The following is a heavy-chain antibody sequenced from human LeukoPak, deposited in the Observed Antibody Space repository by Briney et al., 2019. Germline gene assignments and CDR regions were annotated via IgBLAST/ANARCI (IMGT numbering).Heavy chain of an antibody. CDR1: GFTFSSYW. CDR3: AMALGAVAGGGY. Sequence: GGSLRLSCAASGFTFSSYWMHWVRQAPGKGLVRVSRINSDGSSTSYADSVKGRFTISRDNAKNTLYLQMNSLRAEDTAVYYCAMALGAVAGGGYWGQGTLVTVSS. V-gene: IGHV3-74*01. J-gene: IGHJ4*02. CDR2: INSDGSST. D-gene: IGHD6-19*01.